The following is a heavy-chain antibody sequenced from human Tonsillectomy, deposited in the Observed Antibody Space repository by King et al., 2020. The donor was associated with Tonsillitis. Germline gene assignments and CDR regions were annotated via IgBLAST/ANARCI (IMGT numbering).Heavy chain of an antibody. CDR2: IYYTGSP. J-gene: IGHJ4*02. V-gene: IGHV4-39*01. CDR3: ARGIAVACFDS. Sequence: LQLQESGPGLEKPSETLSLTCTVSGDSISSRSYYWGWIRQPPGKGLEWIGSIYYTGSPYYNPSLKSRVIISVDTSKTQFSLKLRSVTATDTAVYYCARGIAVACFDSWGQGPLVTVFS. CDR1: GDSISSRSYY. D-gene: IGHD6-19*01.